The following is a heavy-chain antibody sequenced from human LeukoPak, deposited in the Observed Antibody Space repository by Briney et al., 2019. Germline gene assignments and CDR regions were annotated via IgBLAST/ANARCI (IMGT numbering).Heavy chain of an antibody. CDR3: ARVHYWSGPDS. CDR1: GYSINSGYY. Sequence: ASETLSLTCSVSGYSINSGYYWGWIRQPPGRGLEWIGSIYPGGSTYYNPSLKSRVTISVDTSKNQFSLRLSSVTAADTAVYYCARVHYWSGPDSWGHGTLVTVSS. D-gene: IGHD3-3*02. J-gene: IGHJ5*01. CDR2: IYPGGST. V-gene: IGHV4-38-2*02.